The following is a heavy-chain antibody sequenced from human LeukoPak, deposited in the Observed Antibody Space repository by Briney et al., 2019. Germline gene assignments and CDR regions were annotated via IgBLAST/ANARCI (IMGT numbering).Heavy chain of an antibody. CDR2: INPHSGGT. CDR1: GYTFTDYC. CDR3: ARKDIAVAGLHYYGMDV. V-gene: IGHV1-2*02. D-gene: IGHD6-19*01. J-gene: IGHJ6*02. Sequence: ASVKVSCKASGYTFTDYCIHWVRQAPGQGLEWMGWINPHSGGTNYAQKLRGRVTMTRDTSISTAYMELSRLRSDDTAVYFCARKDIAVAGLHYYGMDVWGQGTTVTVSS.